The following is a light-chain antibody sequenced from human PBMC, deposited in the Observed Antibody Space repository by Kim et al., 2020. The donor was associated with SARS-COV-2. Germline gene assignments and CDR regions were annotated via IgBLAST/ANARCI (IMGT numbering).Light chain of an antibody. CDR1: SLRTYY. CDR2: GKD. J-gene: IGLJ3*02. V-gene: IGLV3-19*01. CDR3: KSRDSSGNRGV. Sequence: SSELTQDPAVSVALGQTVRITCQGDSLRTYYAGWFQQKPGQAPVLVFYGKDNRPSGIPDRFSGSSSGNTASLTITGAQAEDEADYYCKSRDSSGNRGVFGGGTQLTV.